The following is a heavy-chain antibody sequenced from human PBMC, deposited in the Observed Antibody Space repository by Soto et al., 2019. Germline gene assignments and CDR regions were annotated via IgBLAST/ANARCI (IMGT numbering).Heavy chain of an antibody. D-gene: IGHD3-9*01. CDR3: VKEGYDILTGYIDYYGMDV. CDR1: GFTFSSYA. CDR2: ISCSGGST. J-gene: IGHJ6*02. V-gene: IGHV3-23*01. Sequence: GGSLRLSCAASGFTFSSYAMSWVRQAPGKGLEWVSAISCSGGSTYYADSVKGRFTISRDNSKNTLYLQMNSLRAEDTAVYYCVKEGYDILTGYIDYYGMDVWGQGTTVTVSS.